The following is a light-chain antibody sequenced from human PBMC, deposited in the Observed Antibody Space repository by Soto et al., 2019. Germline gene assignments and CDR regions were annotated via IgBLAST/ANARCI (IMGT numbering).Light chain of an antibody. Sequence: NQMTQSPSSLSTSIGDRVTITFRASQRINIYLNWYRQKPGKAPELLIYSASNLQSGVPSRFSGSGSGTDFTLTISGLQSEDFATYYCQQSFSTPTFGQGTRLEIK. CDR3: QQSFSTPT. CDR2: SAS. J-gene: IGKJ5*01. CDR1: QRINIY. V-gene: IGKV1-39*01.